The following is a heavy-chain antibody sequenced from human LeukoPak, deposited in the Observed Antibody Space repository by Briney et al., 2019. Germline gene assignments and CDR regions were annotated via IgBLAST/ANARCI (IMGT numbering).Heavy chain of an antibody. CDR3: AKGRSSSSRGSFNY. J-gene: IGHJ4*02. CDR1: GFTFSSYA. Sequence: GGSLRLSCAASGFTFSSYAMSWVRQAPGKGLEWVSTIDGSGSGTYYADSVKGRFTISRDDSKNTLYLQMNNLRVEDTAVYYCAKGRSSSSRGSFNYWGQGTLVTVSS. D-gene: IGHD6-13*01. CDR2: IDGSGSGT. V-gene: IGHV3-23*01.